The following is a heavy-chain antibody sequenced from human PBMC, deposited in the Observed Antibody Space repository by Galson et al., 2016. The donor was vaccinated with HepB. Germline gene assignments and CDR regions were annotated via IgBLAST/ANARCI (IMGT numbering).Heavy chain of an antibody. CDR2: INSDGSST. V-gene: IGHV3-74*01. D-gene: IGHD4-23*01. Sequence: SLRLSCAASGLTFSSYWMHWVRQGPGKGLVWVSRINSDGSSTSYADSVEGRFTISRDNAKNTLYLQMNSLRAEDTAVYYCARAPTRYYGGNSGHLFDSWGQGTLVTVSS. J-gene: IGHJ4*02. CDR1: GLTFSSYW. CDR3: ARAPTRYYGGNSGHLFDS.